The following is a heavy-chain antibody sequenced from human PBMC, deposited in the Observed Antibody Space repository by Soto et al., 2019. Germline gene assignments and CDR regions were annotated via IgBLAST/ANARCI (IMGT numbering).Heavy chain of an antibody. CDR3: ASGYCSSTSCYSGRYYYYYYGMDG. J-gene: IGHJ6*02. D-gene: IGHD2-2*03. Sequence: ASVKVSCKASGGTFSSYAISWVRQAPGQGLEWMGGIIPIFGTANYAQKFQGRVTITADESTSTAYMELSSLRSEDTAVYYCASGYCSSTSCYSGRYYYYYYGMDGWGQGITVTVSS. V-gene: IGHV1-69*13. CDR2: IIPIFGTA. CDR1: GGTFSSYA.